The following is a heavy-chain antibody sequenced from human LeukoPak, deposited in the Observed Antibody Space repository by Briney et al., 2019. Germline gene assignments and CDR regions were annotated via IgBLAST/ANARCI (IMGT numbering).Heavy chain of an antibody. D-gene: IGHD3-10*01. J-gene: IGHJ4*02. V-gene: IGHV3-21*01. CDR1: GFTFSSYS. Sequence: KPGGSLRLSCAASGFTFSSYSMNWVRQAPGKGLEWVSSISSSSSYIYYADSVKGRFTISRDDAKNSLYLQMNSLRAEGTAVYYCARGLRVVRGATERDDWGQGTLVTVSS. CDR2: ISSSSSYI. CDR3: ARGLRVVRGATERDD.